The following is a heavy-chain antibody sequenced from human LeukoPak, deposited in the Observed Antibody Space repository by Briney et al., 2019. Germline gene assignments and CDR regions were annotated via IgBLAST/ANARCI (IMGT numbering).Heavy chain of an antibody. Sequence: GGSLRLSCAASGLTVSSTYMSWVRQTPGKGLEWVSGIYSGGSTYYADSVKGRFTISRDNSKNTLYLQMNSLRAEDTAVYYCARDLLEWYFDYWGQGTLVTVSS. D-gene: IGHD3-3*01. CDR3: ARDLLEWYFDY. CDR2: IYSGGST. J-gene: IGHJ4*02. CDR1: GLTVSSTY. V-gene: IGHV3-66*01.